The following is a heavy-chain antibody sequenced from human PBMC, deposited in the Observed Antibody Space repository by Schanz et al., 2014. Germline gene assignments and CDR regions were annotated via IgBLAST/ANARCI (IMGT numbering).Heavy chain of an antibody. CDR2: VYMSAAST. Sequence: EVQLVESGGGLIQPGGSLRLSCAVSGFTVSSNYMSWVRQAPGKGLEWVSTVYMSAASTRYADSVKGRFIISRDNSKNTLDLQMNNLRVEDTAVYFCARAAPYDSADYWGQGTLVTVSS. V-gene: IGHV3-53*01. CDR1: GFTVSSNY. CDR3: ARAAPYDSADY. D-gene: IGHD3-3*01. J-gene: IGHJ4*02.